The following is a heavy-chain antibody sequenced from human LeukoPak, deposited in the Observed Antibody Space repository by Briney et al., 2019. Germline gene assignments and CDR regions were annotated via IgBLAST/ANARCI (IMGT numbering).Heavy chain of an antibody. CDR1: GYXXTGYY. CDR3: ARRDGESDY. V-gene: IGHV1-2*02. D-gene: IGHD4-17*01. Sequence: KXSGYXXTGYYMHWVRQAPGQGLEWMGWINPNSGGTNYAQKFQGRVTMTRDTSISTAYMELSRLRSDDTAVYYCARRDGESDYWGQGTLVTVSS. CDR2: INPNSGGT. J-gene: IGHJ4*02.